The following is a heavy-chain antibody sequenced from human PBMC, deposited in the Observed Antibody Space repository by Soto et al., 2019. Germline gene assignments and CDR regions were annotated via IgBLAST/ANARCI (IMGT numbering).Heavy chain of an antibody. Sequence: QVQLQESGPGLVKPSQTLSLTCTVSGGSISSGGYYWSWIRQHPGKGLEWIGYIYYSGSTYYNPSLKRRVTIAVDTPKDQFSLKLRSVTAADTAVYSCARANHGHRMDYWGQGTLVTVSS. CDR3: ARANHGHRMDY. V-gene: IGHV4-31*03. J-gene: IGHJ4*02. CDR2: IYYSGST. CDR1: GGSISSGGYY. D-gene: IGHD2-15*01.